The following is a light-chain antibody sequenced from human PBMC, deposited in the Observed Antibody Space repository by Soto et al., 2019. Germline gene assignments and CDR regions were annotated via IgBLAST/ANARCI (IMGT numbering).Light chain of an antibody. CDR1: RSGVGGYNY. Sequence: QSALTQPAYVSRSPGQSITISCTATRSGVGGYNYVSWYQQHPGKAPKLMIYDVSSRPSGVSNRFSGSKSGNTASLTISGLHAEDEAHYYCSSDTSSSTPYAFGTGTKLTVL. CDR3: SSDTSSSTPYA. CDR2: DVS. V-gene: IGLV2-14*01. J-gene: IGLJ1*01.